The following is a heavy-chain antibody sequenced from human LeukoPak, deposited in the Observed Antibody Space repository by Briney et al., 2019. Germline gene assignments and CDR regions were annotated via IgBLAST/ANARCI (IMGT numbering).Heavy chain of an antibody. CDR3: ARHKVGWIRPFDY. D-gene: IGHD5-18*01. V-gene: IGHV4-39*01. J-gene: IGHJ4*02. CDR2: IYYSGST. CDR1: GGSLSSSSYY. Sequence: SETLSLTCTVSGGSLSSSSYYWGWIRQPPGKGLEWIGSIYYSGSTYYNPSLKSRVTISVDTSKNQFSLKLSSVTAADTAVYYCARHKVGWIRPFDYWGQGTLVTVSS.